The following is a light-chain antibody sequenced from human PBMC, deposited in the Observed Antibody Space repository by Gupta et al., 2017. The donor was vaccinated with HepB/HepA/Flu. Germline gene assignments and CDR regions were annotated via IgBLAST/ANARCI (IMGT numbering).Light chain of an antibody. V-gene: IGLV2-18*02. CDR1: NSDIGSYNR. J-gene: IGLJ1*01. CDR2: EVS. CDR3: SADTSSSTFV. Sequence: QPALTQPPSVSGSPGQSVTISCTGTNSDIGSYNRVSWYQQPPGTAPKLMIYEVSYRPAGVPDRFSGSKSDNTASLTISGLQAEDEAEYYCSADTSSSTFVFGAGTKVTVL.